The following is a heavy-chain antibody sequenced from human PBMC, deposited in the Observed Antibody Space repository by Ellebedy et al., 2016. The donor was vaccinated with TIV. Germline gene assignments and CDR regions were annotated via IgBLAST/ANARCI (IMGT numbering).Heavy chain of an antibody. CDR3: ARDDPSGWLDP. Sequence: MPSETLSLTCTVSGYSISRGYYWGWIRQPPGKGLEWIGNIYHSGNTYYNPSLKNRVTISVDTSKNQFSLRLTSVTAADTAVYYCARDDPSGWLDPWGQGTLVTVSS. J-gene: IGHJ5*02. V-gene: IGHV4-38-2*02. CDR2: IYHSGNT. CDR1: GYSISRGYY. D-gene: IGHD3-10*01.